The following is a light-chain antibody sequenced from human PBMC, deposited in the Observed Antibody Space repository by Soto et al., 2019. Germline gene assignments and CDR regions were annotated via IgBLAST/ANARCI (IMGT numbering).Light chain of an antibody. CDR2: AVS. V-gene: IGKV1-39*01. J-gene: IGKJ1*01. CDR1: KRISSY. Sequence: DIQMTQSPSSLSASVGDRVTITCRASKRISSYLNWYQQKPGKAPKILIYAVSYLQSGVPSRFSGSGSGTDFTLTISSLQPEDFATYYCQQSYSAPRTFGQGTKVEI. CDR3: QQSYSAPRT.